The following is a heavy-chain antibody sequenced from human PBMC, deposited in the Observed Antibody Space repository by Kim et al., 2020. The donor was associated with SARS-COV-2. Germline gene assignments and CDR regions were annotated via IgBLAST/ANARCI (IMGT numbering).Heavy chain of an antibody. J-gene: IGHJ6*02. CDR3: GRDQEGRGVRDV. D-gene: IGHD3-10*01. Sequence: NYAPKFQGRVTLTADKSTSTAYMELSSQRSEDTAVYYCGRDQEGRGVRDVWGQGTTVTVSS. V-gene: IGHV1-69*04.